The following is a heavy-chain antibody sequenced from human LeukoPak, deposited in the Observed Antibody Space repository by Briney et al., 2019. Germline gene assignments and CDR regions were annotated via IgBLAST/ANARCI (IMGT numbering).Heavy chain of an antibody. CDR1: GFTFSSYT. J-gene: IGHJ4*02. D-gene: IGHD6-13*01. V-gene: IGHV3-23*01. CDR3: VYGGAAADFDY. CDR2: LSGTGGDT. Sequence: GGSLRLSCAASGFTFSSYTMTWVRQAPGKGLEWVSALSGTGGDTYYADSVRGQFTISRDNSKNSLYLQMNSLRAEDTAVYYCVYGGAAADFDYWGQGILVTVSS.